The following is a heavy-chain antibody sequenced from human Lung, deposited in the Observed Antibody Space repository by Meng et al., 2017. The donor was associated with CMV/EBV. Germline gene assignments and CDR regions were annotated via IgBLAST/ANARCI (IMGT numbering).Heavy chain of an antibody. Sequence: SVKVSXKASGGTFSNYAIMWVRQGPGQGLQWMGGIIPISGKTIYTQNFQGRVAITADNSTSTVYMELSSLRSEDTAVNYCARNLNGVARFDPWGQGTRVTVSS. CDR1: GGTFSNYA. D-gene: IGHD3-3*01. CDR2: IIPISGKT. CDR3: ARNLNGVARFDP. J-gene: IGHJ5*02. V-gene: IGHV1-69*10.